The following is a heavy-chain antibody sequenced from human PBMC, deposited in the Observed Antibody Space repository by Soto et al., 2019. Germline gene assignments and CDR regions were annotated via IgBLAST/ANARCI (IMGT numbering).Heavy chain of an antibody. D-gene: IGHD3-3*01. J-gene: IGHJ4*02. V-gene: IGHV3-7*01. CDR1: GFTFSSYW. CDR3: ASTGTPPLRFLEWLSTTYFDY. CDR2: IKQDGSEK. Sequence: GGSLRLSCAASGFTFSSYWMIWVRQAPGKGLEWVANIKQDGSEKYYVDSVKGRFTISRDNAKNSLYLQMNSLRAEDTAVYYCASTGTPPLRFLEWLSTTYFDYWGQGTLVTVSS.